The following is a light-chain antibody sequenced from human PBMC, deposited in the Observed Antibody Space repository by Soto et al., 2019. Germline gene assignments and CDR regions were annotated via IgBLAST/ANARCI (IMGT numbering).Light chain of an antibody. Sequence: QSALTQPASVSGSPGQSITISCTGTSSDVGSYNLVSWYQQHPGKAPKLMIYEGSKRPSGVSNRFSGSKSGNTASLTISGLHAEDEADYYCCSYAGSSTVVVFGGGTKLTVL. V-gene: IGLV2-23*03. CDR2: EGS. CDR3: CSYAGSSTVVV. J-gene: IGLJ2*01. CDR1: SSDVGSYNL.